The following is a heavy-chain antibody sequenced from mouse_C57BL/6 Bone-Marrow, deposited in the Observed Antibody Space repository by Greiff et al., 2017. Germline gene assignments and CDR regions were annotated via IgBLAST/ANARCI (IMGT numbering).Heavy chain of an antibody. CDR1: GFTFSSSA. J-gene: IGHJ2*01. V-gene: IGHV5-9-1*02. CDR3: TRDRGLDY. CDR2: ISSGGDYI. Sequence: EVQRVESGEGLVKPGGSLKLSCAASGFTFSSSAMSWVRQTPEKRLEWVAYISSGGDYIYYADTVKGRFTISRDNARNTLYLQMSRLKSKDTAMYYCTRDRGLDYWGQGTTLTVSS. D-gene: IGHD3-1*01.